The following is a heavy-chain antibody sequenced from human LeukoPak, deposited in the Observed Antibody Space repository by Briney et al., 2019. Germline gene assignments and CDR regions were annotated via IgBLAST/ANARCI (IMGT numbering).Heavy chain of an antibody. D-gene: IGHD1-26*01. J-gene: IGHJ2*01. CDR1: GFTFSSYG. CDR3: AKDRTVGASYWYFDL. CDR2: IWYDGSNK. V-gene: IGHV3-33*06. Sequence: GGSLRLSCAASGFTFSSYGMNWVRQAPGKGLEWVTVIWYDGSNKYYADSVKGRFTISRDNSKNTLFLHMNTLRAEDTAIYYCAKDRTVGASYWYFDLWGRGTLVTVSS.